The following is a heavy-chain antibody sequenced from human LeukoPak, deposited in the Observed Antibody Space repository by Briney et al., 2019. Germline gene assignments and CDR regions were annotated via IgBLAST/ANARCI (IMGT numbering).Heavy chain of an antibody. Sequence: SETLSLTCTVSGGSISTYYWSWIRQPPGKGLEWIRYIYHSGSTNYNPSLKSRITISVDTSQNQFSLKLSSVTAADTAVYYCARDGYSGSDALWGQGTLVTVSS. D-gene: IGHD5-12*01. CDR1: GGSISTYY. CDR2: IYHSGST. J-gene: IGHJ4*02. V-gene: IGHV4-59*01. CDR3: ARDGYSGSDAL.